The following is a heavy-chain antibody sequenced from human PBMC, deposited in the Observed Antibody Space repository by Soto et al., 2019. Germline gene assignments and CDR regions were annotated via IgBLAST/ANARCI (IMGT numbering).Heavy chain of an antibody. V-gene: IGHV3-23*01. CDR1: GFTFSSYS. CDR2: ISGSGGST. J-gene: IGHJ5*02. Sequence: GGSLILSCAASGFTFSSYSMSWVRQAPGKGLEWVSAISGSGGSTYYADSVKGRFTISRDNSKNTLYLQMNSLRAEDTAVYYCAKDLYYDILTGSNWFDPWGQGTLVTVSS. D-gene: IGHD3-9*01. CDR3: AKDLYYDILTGSNWFDP.